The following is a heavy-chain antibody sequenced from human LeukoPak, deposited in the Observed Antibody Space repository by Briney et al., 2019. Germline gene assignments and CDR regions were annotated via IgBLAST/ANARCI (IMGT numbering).Heavy chain of an antibody. V-gene: IGHV1-69*05. CDR2: IIPIFGTA. J-gene: IGHJ4*02. Sequence: ASVEVSCKASGGTFSSYAISWVRQAPGQGLEWMGRIIPIFGTANYAQKFQGRVTITTDESTSTAYMELSSLRSEDTAAYYCARDSPYYYGSGSLGCWGQGTLVTVSS. CDR1: GGTFSSYA. D-gene: IGHD3-10*01. CDR3: ARDSPYYYGSGSLGC.